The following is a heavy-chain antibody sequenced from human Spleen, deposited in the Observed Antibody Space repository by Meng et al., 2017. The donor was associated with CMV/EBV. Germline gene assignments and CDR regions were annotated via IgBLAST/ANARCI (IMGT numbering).Heavy chain of an antibody. V-gene: IGHV4-34*01. D-gene: IGHD3-3*01. J-gene: IGHJ4*02. CDR1: GFSFNSYA. CDR2: IDHSGNA. CDR3: VRAIIFGGTYADS. Sequence: ESLKISCAASGFSFNSYAMSWVRQPPGKGPEWIGEIDHSGNAKYNPSLNSRVIISIDTTKNQFSLNLNSVTAADTAIYYCVRAIIFGGTYADSWGQGTLVTVSS.